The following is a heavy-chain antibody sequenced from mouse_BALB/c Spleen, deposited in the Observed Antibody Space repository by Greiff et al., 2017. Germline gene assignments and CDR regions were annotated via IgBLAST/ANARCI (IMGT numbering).Heavy chain of an antibody. D-gene: IGHD1-2*01. Sequence: EVQVVESGGGLVQPGGSLRLSCATSGFTFTDYYMSWVRQPPGKALEWLGFIRNKANGYTTEYSASVKGRFTISRDNSQSILYLQMNTLRAEDSATYYCARALPSYYFDYWGQGTTLTVSS. J-gene: IGHJ2*01. CDR1: GFTFTDYY. CDR3: ARALPSYYFDY. V-gene: IGHV7-3*02. CDR2: IRNKANGYTT.